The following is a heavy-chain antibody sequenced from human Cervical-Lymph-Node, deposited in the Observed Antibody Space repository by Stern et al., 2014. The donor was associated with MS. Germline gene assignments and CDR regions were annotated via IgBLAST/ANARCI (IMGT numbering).Heavy chain of an antibody. Sequence: QVQLQESGPGLVKPSETLSLTCNVSGGAISSRSFYWGWLRQPPGRGLEWIGSFTYGSSPYSNPSLKSRVTISADPSKNQVSLRLGSVTAADTAAYYCARHRRKGGAFDIWGQGTVVSVSS. CDR1: GGAISSRSFY. CDR2: FTYGSSP. CDR3: ARHRRKGGAFDI. D-gene: IGHD3-16*01. J-gene: IGHJ3*02. V-gene: IGHV4-39*01.